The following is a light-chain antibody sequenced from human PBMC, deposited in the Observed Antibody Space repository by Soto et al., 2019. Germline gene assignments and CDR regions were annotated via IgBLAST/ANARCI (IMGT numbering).Light chain of an antibody. CDR3: QVWDNSADRVAV. CDR2: DDY. CDR1: NFGDKS. Sequence: SYELNQPPSVSVAPGQPASITCGGDNFGDKSVHWYQQKPGQAPVMVVYDDYDRPSGIPERFSGSKSGNTATLTISGVEAGDEADYFCQVWDNSADRVAVFGGGTKVTVL. J-gene: IGLJ2*01. V-gene: IGLV3-21*02.